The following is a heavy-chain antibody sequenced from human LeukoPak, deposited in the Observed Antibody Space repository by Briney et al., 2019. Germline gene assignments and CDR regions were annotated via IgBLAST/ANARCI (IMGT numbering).Heavy chain of an antibody. CDR3: ARATHYSASTGGPYMDV. CDR2: IYHAGST. J-gene: IGHJ6*03. D-gene: IGHD3-22*01. Sequence: SETLSLTCTVSGGSISSGGYFWSWIRQHPGKGLEWIAHIYHAGSTHDNPSLRGRVAISLDTSANQFSLRLSSVTAADTAVHFCARATHYSASTGGPYMDVWGQGTTVTVSS. CDR1: GGSISSGGYF. V-gene: IGHV4-31*03.